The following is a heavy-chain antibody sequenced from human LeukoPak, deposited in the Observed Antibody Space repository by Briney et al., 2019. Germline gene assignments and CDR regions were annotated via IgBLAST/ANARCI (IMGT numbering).Heavy chain of an antibody. D-gene: IGHD6-19*01. CDR3: AKDISPGGGGWYYFDY. CDR2: ISWNSGSI. Sequence: PGGSLRLSCAASGFTFDDYAMHWVRQAPGKGLEWVSGISWNSGSIGYADSVKGRFTISRDNAKNSLYLQMNSLRAEDTALYYCAKDISPGGGGWYYFDYWGQGTLVTVSS. J-gene: IGHJ4*02. V-gene: IGHV3-9*01. CDR1: GFTFDDYA.